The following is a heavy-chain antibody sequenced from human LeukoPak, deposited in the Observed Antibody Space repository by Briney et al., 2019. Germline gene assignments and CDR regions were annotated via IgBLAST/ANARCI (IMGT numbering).Heavy chain of an antibody. CDR3: ANKWNCDY. CDR2: LSGSGDET. Sequence: GRALILSGVALGFTFINYAMTWVRQAPGKGLEWVSGLSGSGDETHYADSVKRRLTISKDHSKNTLFLQMNSLRAEDTAIYYCANKWNCDYWGQGTLVTVSS. V-gene: IGHV3-23*01. J-gene: IGHJ4*02. D-gene: IGHD1-1*01. CDR1: GFTFINYA.